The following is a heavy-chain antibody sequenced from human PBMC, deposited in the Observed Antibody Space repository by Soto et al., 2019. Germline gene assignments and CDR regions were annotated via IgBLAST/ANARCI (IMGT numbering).Heavy chain of an antibody. CDR1: GCAISSYY. Sequence: SDTLSLTFSVSGCAISSYYWSWIRQPPGKGLEWIGYIYYSGSTNYNPSLKSRVTISVDTSKNQFSLKLSSVTAADTAVYYCARHRMATIYWGQGTLFTVSS. D-gene: IGHD5-12*01. CDR3: ARHRMATIY. CDR2: IYYSGST. J-gene: IGHJ4*02. V-gene: IGHV4-59*08.